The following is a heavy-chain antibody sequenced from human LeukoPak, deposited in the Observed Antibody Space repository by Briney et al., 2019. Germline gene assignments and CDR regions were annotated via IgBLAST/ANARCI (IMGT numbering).Heavy chain of an antibody. J-gene: IGHJ4*02. V-gene: IGHV4-59*01. CDR2: IYYSGST. D-gene: IGHD3-10*01. CDR1: GGSISSYY. Sequence: SETLSLTCTASGGSISSYYWSWIRQPPGKGLEWIGYIYYSGSTNYNPSLKSRVTISVDTSKNQFSLKLSSVTAADTAVYYCAKGTVSPYGSGAPDYWGQGTLVTVSS. CDR3: AKGTVSPYGSGAPDY.